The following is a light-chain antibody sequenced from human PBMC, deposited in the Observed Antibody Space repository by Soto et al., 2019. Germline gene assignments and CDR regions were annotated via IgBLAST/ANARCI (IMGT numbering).Light chain of an antibody. CDR1: ASTIGRNY. CDR3: AAWDDNLSGFYV. J-gene: IGLJ1*01. V-gene: IGLV1-47*01. CDR2: RNS. Sequence: QSALTQSPSASGTPGQRVTISCSGSASTIGRNYVYWYQQLPGTAPKLLIYRNSQRPSGVPDRSSGSKSGTSASLAISGLRSEDEADYYCAAWDDNLSGFYVFGDGTKVTVL.